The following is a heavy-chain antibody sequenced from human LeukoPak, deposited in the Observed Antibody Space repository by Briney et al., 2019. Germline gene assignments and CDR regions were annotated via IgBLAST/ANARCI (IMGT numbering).Heavy chain of an antibody. J-gene: IGHJ6*03. D-gene: IGHD5-12*01. V-gene: IGHV1-2*02. Sequence: ASVKVSCKASGYTFTGYYIHWVRQAPGQGLEWMGWINPNSGGTNYAQKFQGRVTMTRDTSISTAYMELSRLRSDDTAVYYCARDHTRSGYDSFYYYYYMDVWGKGTTVTISS. CDR2: INPNSGGT. CDR3: ARDHTRSGYDSFYYYYYMDV. CDR1: GYTFTGYY.